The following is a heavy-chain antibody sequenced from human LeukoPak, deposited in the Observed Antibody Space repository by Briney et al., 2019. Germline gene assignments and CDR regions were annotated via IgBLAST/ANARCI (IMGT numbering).Heavy chain of an antibody. CDR3: ARDSYGINFDY. Sequence: GSLRLSCAASGFTFNSYSMNWVRQAPGKGLDWVSYITSSSSTIYYADSVKGRFTVSRDNAKNSLYLQMNTLRAEDTAVYYCARDSYGINFDYWGQGTLVTVSS. CDR1: GFTFNSYS. V-gene: IGHV3-48*01. CDR2: ITSSSSTI. J-gene: IGHJ4*02. D-gene: IGHD5-18*01.